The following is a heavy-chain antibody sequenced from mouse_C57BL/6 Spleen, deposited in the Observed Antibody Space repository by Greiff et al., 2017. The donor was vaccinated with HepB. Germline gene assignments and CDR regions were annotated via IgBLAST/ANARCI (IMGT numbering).Heavy chain of an antibody. D-gene: IGHD1-1*01. V-gene: IGHV1-72*01. J-gene: IGHJ4*01. CDR2: IDPNSGGT. CDR1: GYTFTSYW. Sequence: VQLQQPGAELVKPGASVKLSCKASGYTFTSYWMHWVKQRPGRGLEWIGRIDPNSGGTKYNEKFKSKATLTVDKPSSTAYMQLSSLTSEDSAVYYCARSPSTTVVARYAMDYWGQGTSVTVSS. CDR3: ARSPSTTVVARYAMDY.